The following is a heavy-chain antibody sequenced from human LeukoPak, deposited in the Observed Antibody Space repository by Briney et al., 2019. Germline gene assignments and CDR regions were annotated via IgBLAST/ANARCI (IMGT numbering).Heavy chain of an antibody. Sequence: PGGSLRLSCAASGFNFKNYGVHWVRQAPGKGLEWVSAISGSGGSTFYADSVKGRFTISRDNSKNTLYLQMHSLRAEDTAVYYCAKDLHSGYDLEGAFDIWGQGTMVTVSS. V-gene: IGHV3-23*01. J-gene: IGHJ3*02. CDR3: AKDLHSGYDLEGAFDI. CDR1: GFNFKNYG. CDR2: ISGSGGST. D-gene: IGHD5-12*01.